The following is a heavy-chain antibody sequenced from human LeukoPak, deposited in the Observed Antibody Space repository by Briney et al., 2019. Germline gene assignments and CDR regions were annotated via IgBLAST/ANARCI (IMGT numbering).Heavy chain of an antibody. Sequence: PGGSLRLSCAASGFTFSSYAMSWARQAPGKGLEWVSAISGSGGSTYYADSVKGRFTISRDNSKNTLYLQMNSLRAEDTAVYYCAKLIAAAGTFDYWGQGTLVTVSS. CDR2: ISGSGGST. V-gene: IGHV3-23*01. CDR3: AKLIAAAGTFDY. D-gene: IGHD6-13*01. J-gene: IGHJ4*02. CDR1: GFTFSSYA.